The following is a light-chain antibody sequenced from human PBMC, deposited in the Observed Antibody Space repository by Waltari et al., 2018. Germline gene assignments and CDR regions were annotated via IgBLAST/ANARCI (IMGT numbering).Light chain of an antibody. CDR1: SSDVGGHPY. CDR2: DVS. V-gene: IGLV2-14*01. Sequence: QSALTQPASVSGSPGQSITISCTGTSSDVGGHPYVSWYQQHPGEAPKLIIYDVSSRPSGASPRFSASRSGNTASLTISGLRTEDEADYYCSSYSSVTNVVFGGGTKL. J-gene: IGLJ2*01. CDR3: SSYSSVTNVV.